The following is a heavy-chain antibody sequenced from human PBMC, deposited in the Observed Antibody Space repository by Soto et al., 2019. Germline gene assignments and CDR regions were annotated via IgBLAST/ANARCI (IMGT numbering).Heavy chain of an antibody. CDR2: IYPGDSDT. CDR1: GYSFTNSW. J-gene: IGHJ4*02. D-gene: IGHD1-1*01. Sequence: GESLKISCKGSGYSFTNSWIGWVRQMPGKGLEWMGIIYPGDSDTRYSPSFQGQVTISADRSINTAYLQWNSLKASDTAMYYCAKQGTPTFDYWGQGTLVTVSS. CDR3: AKQGTPTFDY. V-gene: IGHV5-51*01.